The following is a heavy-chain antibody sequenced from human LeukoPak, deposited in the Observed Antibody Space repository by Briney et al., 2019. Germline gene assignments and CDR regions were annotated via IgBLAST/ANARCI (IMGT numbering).Heavy chain of an antibody. D-gene: IGHD2-2*01. J-gene: IGHJ4*02. CDR3: ARSPKPDPGVPAASCSRFEY. CDR2: INAYNGDT. CDR1: GYIFTSYG. V-gene: IGHV1-18*01. Sequence: GASVNVSCKASGYIFTSYGIVWVRQAPGQGLEWMGWINAYNGDTNYAQKLQGRVTMTTDTSTSTAYMELRSLTSDDTAVYYCARSPKPDPGVPAASCSRFEYWGQGTLVTVSS.